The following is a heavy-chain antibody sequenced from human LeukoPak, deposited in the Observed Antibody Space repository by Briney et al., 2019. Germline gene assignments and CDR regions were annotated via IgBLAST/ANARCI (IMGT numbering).Heavy chain of an antibody. D-gene: IGHD3-3*01. Sequence: ASVKVSCKASGYTFTGYYMHWVRQAPGQGLEWMGWINPNSGGTNYAQKFQGKVTMTRDTSISTAYMELSRLRSDDTAVYYCAREGIPVTIFGVVNLNWFDPWGQGTLVTVSS. J-gene: IGHJ5*02. V-gene: IGHV1-2*02. CDR1: GYTFTGYY. CDR3: AREGIPVTIFGVVNLNWFDP. CDR2: INPNSGGT.